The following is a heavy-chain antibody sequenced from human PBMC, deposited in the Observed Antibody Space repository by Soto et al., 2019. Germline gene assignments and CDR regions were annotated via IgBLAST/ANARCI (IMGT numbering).Heavy chain of an antibody. CDR1: GGTLSSYT. V-gene: IGHV1-69*08. Sequence: QVQLVQSGAEVKKPGSSVKVSCKASGGTLSSYTFSWVRQAAGQGLEWMGRVIPNLGVTNYAKKFQGRFTIVVDTSTSTAYMELNSLRHEDTAVYYCARDKGYCSDTSCSDFDYWGQGTLVTVSS. CDR2: VIPNLGVT. CDR3: ARDKGYCSDTSCSDFDY. D-gene: IGHD2-15*01. J-gene: IGHJ4*02.